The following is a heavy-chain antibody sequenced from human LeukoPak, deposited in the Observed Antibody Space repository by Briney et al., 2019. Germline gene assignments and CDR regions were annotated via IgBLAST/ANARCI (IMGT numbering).Heavy chain of an antibody. J-gene: IGHJ1*01. Sequence: GGSLRLSCAASGFTFSSYAMRWFRQAPGKGLEWVGFIRSKAYGGTTEYAASVKGRFTISRDDSKSIAYLQMNSLKTEDTAVYYCTREGIVGFRQRYFQHWGQGTLVTVSS. D-gene: IGHD1-26*01. CDR2: IRSKAYGGTT. CDR1: GFTFSSYA. CDR3: TREGIVGFRQRYFQH. V-gene: IGHV3-49*03.